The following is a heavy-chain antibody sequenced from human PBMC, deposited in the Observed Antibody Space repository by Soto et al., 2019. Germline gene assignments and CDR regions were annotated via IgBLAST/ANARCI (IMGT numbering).Heavy chain of an antibody. CDR3: ARSKLVLTNYYYYMDV. CDR2: ISAYNGNT. V-gene: IGHV1-18*01. J-gene: IGHJ6*03. CDR1: GYTFTSYG. Sequence: GASVKVSCKASGYTFTSYGISWVRQAPGQGLEWMGWISAYNGNTNYAQKLQGRVTMTTDTSTSTAYMELRSLRSDDTAVYYCARSKLVLTNYYYYMDVWGKGTTVTVSS. D-gene: IGHD6-6*01.